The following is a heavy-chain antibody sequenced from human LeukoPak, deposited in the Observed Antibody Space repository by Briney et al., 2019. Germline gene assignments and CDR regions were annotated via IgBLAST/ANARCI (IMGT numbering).Heavy chain of an antibody. J-gene: IGHJ3*02. CDR3: ARGDCSGGSCYSYDAFDI. V-gene: IGHV4-59*11. CDR2: IYYSGST. CDR1: GGSISSRY. Sequence: SETLSLTCTVSGGSISSRYWSWIRQPPEKGLEWIGYIYYSGSTNYNPSLKSRVTMSVDTSKTQFSLKLSSVTAADTAVYYCARGDCSGGSCYSYDAFDIWGQGTMVTVSS. D-gene: IGHD2-15*01.